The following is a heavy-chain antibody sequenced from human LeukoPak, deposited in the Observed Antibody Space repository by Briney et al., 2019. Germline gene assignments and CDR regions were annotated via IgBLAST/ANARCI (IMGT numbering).Heavy chain of an antibody. J-gene: IGHJ4*02. CDR2: ISSSGSTI. D-gene: IGHD6-6*01. CDR1: GFTFSGYE. Sequence: GGSLRLXCAASGFTFSGYEMNWVRQAPGKGLEWVSCISSSGSTIYYADSVKGRFTISRDNAKNSLYLQMNSLRAEDTAVYYCALWKYGNSPLDFWGQGTLVTVSS. V-gene: IGHV3-48*03. CDR3: ALWKYGNSPLDF.